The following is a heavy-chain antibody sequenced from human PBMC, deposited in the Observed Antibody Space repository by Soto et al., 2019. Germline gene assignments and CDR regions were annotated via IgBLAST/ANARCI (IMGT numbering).Heavy chain of an antibody. D-gene: IGHD6-19*01. Sequence: SETLSLTCAVSCGSISSSNWWSWVRQPPGKGLEWIGEIYHSGSTNYNPSLKSRVTISVDKSKNQFSLKLSSVTAADTAVYYCARDKAVAGIEGGGFDYWGQGTLVTVSS. J-gene: IGHJ4*02. CDR2: IYHSGST. CDR1: CGSISSSNW. V-gene: IGHV4-4*02. CDR3: ARDKAVAGIEGGGFDY.